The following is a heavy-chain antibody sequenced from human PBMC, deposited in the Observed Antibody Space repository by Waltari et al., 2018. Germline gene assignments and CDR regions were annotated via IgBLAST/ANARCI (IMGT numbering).Heavy chain of an antibody. CDR1: GFTFSSYG. D-gene: IGHD2-15*01. Sequence: QVQLLESGGGVVQPGRSLRLSCSASGFTFSSYGMPWVRQAPGKGLEWVAVIWYDGSNKYYADSVKGRFTISRDNSKNTLYLQMNSLRAEDTAVYYCARGPREDGADLDYWGQGTLVTVSS. J-gene: IGHJ4*02. CDR2: IWYDGSNK. V-gene: IGHV3-33*01. CDR3: ARGPREDGADLDY.